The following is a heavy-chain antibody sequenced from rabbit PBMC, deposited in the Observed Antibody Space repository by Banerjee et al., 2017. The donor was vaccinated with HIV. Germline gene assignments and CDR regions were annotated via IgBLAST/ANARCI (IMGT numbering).Heavy chain of an antibody. J-gene: IGHJ6*01. V-gene: IGHV1S45*01. CDR2: INTSSGNT. Sequence: QEQLKETGGGLVQPGASLTLTCTASGFDFSSYGVSWVRQAPGKGLEWIACINTSSGNTVYASWAKGRFTISKTSSTTMTLQMTSLTAADTATYFCARDLAGVIGWNFGLWGQGTLVTVS. CDR1: GFDFSSYG. CDR3: ARDLAGVIGWNFGL. D-gene: IGHD4-1*01.